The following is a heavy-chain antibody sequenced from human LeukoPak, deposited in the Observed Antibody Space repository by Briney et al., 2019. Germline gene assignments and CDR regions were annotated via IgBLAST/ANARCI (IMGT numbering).Heavy chain of an antibody. CDR1: GGSISNYF. CDR2: FYSSGST. Sequence: SETPSLTCSVSGGSISNYFWTWIRQPPGKGLEWIGYFYSSGSTYYNPSLKSRVTISVDASKNRFSLKLSTVTAADTAVYYCARRPTGDPKFDYWGQGTLVTVSS. J-gene: IGHJ4*02. CDR3: ARRPTGDPKFDY. D-gene: IGHD7-27*01. V-gene: IGHV4-59*08.